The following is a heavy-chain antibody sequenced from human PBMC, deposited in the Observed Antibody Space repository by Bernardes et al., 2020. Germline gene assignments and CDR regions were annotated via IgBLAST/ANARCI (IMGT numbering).Heavy chain of an antibody. Sequence: GGSLRLSCAASGFTFSTYSMNWVRQAPGQGLEWVSSISTSSSYIYYADSVKGRFTISRDNAKNSLYLQMNSLRAEDTAVYYCARAGYSYGFDYYYMDVWGKGTTVTVSS. CDR1: GFTFSTYS. V-gene: IGHV3-21*01. CDR3: ARAGYSYGFDYYYMDV. CDR2: ISTSSSYI. D-gene: IGHD5-18*01. J-gene: IGHJ6*03.